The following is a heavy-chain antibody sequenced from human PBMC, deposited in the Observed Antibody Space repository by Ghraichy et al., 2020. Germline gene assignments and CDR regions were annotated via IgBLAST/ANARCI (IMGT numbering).Heavy chain of an antibody. CDR1: GFTFSSYS. V-gene: IGHV3-48*02. J-gene: IGHJ4*02. CDR3: ARGIFGVVSYFDY. D-gene: IGHD3-3*01. Sequence: GGSLRLSCAASGFTFSSYSMNWVRQAPGQGLEWVSYISSSSSTIYYADSLKGRFTISRDNAKNSLYLQMNSLRDEDTAVYYCARGIFGVVSYFDYWGQGTLVTVSS. CDR2: ISSSSSTI.